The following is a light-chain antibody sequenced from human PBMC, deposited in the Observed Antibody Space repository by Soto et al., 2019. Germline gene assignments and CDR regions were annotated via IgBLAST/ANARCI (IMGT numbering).Light chain of an antibody. V-gene: IGLV2-23*01. J-gene: IGLJ1*01. Sequence: QLVLTQPASMSGSPGQSITISCTGTSSDVGSYNLVSWYQHHPGKAPKLMIYEGSRRPSGVSDRFSGSKSGNTASLTISGLQAEDEADYYCCSYAGRSTYVFGTGTKLTVL. CDR1: SSDVGSYNL. CDR3: CSYAGRSTYV. CDR2: EGS.